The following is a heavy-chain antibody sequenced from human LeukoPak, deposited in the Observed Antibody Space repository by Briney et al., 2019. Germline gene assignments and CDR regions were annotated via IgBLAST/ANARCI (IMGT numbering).Heavy chain of an antibody. J-gene: IGHJ4*02. Sequence: GGSLRLSCAASGFTFSDYYMSWIRQAPGKGLEWVSYISSSGSTIYYADSVKGRFTISRVSAKNSLYLQMDSLRAEDTAVYYCARGGQDDILTGYYIALTLDYWGQGTLVTVSS. CDR3: ARGGQDDILTGYYIALTLDY. V-gene: IGHV3-11*04. D-gene: IGHD3-9*01. CDR1: GFTFSDYY. CDR2: ISSSGSTI.